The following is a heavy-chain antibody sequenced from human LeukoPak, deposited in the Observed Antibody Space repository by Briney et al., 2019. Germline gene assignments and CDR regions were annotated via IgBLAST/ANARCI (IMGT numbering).Heavy chain of an antibody. CDR2: ISSGSSHI. Sequence: GGSLSLSCAASGFSFNTHSMNWVRQSPGKGLEWVSSISSGSSHIHYADSMKGRFTISRDNAKNSLYLQMSSLRAEDTAKYYCVRVSQDDDYYDSTVQCAFDLWGQGTMVTVSS. D-gene: IGHD3-22*01. V-gene: IGHV3-21*06. CDR3: VRVSQDDDYYDSTVQCAFDL. CDR1: GFSFNTHS. J-gene: IGHJ3*01.